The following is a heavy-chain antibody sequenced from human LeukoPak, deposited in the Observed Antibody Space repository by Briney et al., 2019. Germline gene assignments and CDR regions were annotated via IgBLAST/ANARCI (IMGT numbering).Heavy chain of an antibody. CDR2: ISYDGSNK. Sequence: GRSLRLSCAASGFTFSSYGMHWIRQAPGKGLEWVAVISYDGSNKYYADSVKGRFTISRDNSKNTLYLQMNSLRAEDTAVYYCASFMEYDAFDIWGQGTMVTVSS. CDR3: ASFMEYDAFDI. J-gene: IGHJ3*02. V-gene: IGHV3-30*03. D-gene: IGHD3-3*01. CDR1: GFTFSSYG.